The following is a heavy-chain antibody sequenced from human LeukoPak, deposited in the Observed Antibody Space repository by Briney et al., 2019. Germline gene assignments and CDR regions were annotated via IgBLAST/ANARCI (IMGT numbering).Heavy chain of an antibody. Sequence: PSETLSLTCAVYGGSFSGYHWSWIRQPPGEGLEWIGEINHSGSTNYNPSLKSRVTISVDTSKNQFSLKLSSVTAADTAVYYCARVRGARDFWSGYYYYYYMDVWGKGTTVTVSS. CDR3: ARVRGARDFWSGYYYYYYMDV. CDR2: INHSGST. V-gene: IGHV4-34*01. J-gene: IGHJ6*03. CDR1: GGSFSGYH. D-gene: IGHD3-3*01.